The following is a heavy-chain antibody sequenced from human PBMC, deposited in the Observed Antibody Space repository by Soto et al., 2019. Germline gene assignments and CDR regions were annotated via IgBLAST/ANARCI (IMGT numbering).Heavy chain of an antibody. CDR2: ISGSGGIT. D-gene: IGHD3-10*01. Sequence: EVQLLESGGGLVQPGGSLRLSCAASGFTFSSYAMSWVRQAPGKGLEWVSAISGSGGITYYADSVKGRFTISRDNSKNTLYLQMNGLRAEDTAVYYCAKWTYYYGSGSYGGLDDWGQGTLVTVSS. CDR3: AKWTYYYGSGSYGGLDD. J-gene: IGHJ4*02. CDR1: GFTFSSYA. V-gene: IGHV3-23*01.